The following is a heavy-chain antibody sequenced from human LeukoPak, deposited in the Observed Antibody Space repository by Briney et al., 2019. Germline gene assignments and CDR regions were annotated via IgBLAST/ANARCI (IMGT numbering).Heavy chain of an antibody. CDR1: GYSISSGHY. Sequence: SETLSLTCTVSGYSISSGHYWAWIRQSPEKGLECIATMFHSGSTYYNPSLKSRVTTSVDTSKNEFSLNLSSVTAADTAVYYCARGFRGDNFDYWGQGTLVTVSS. CDR3: ARGFRGDNFDY. D-gene: IGHD7-27*01. J-gene: IGHJ4*02. CDR2: MFHSGST. V-gene: IGHV4-38-2*02.